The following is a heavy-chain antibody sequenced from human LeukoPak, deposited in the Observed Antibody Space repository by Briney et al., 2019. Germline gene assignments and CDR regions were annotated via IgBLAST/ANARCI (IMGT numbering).Heavy chain of an antibody. CDR3: AREMYAGWYFAFDI. Sequence: PGGSLRLSCTVSGFTFSSFTMNWVRQGPGKGLEWVASISNSGDYISYADSLKGRFTISRDNAKNSLFLQMSSLRAEDTAVYYCAREMYAGWYFAFDIWGQGTMVTVPS. CDR1: GFTFSSFT. V-gene: IGHV3-21*01. CDR2: ISNSGDYI. J-gene: IGHJ3*02. D-gene: IGHD6-19*01.